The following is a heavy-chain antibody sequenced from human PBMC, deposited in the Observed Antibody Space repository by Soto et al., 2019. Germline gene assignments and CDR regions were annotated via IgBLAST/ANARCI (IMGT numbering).Heavy chain of an antibody. J-gene: IGHJ4*02. CDR2: INHSGST. CDR3: ARGLWLANFDY. V-gene: IGHV4-34*01. CDR1: GGSFSGYY. Sequence: SETLSLTCAVYGGSFSGYYWSWIRQPPGKGLEWIGEINHSGSTNYNPSLKSRVTISVDTSKNQFSLKLSSVTAADTAVYYCARGLWLANFDYWGQGTLVTVSS. D-gene: IGHD6-19*01.